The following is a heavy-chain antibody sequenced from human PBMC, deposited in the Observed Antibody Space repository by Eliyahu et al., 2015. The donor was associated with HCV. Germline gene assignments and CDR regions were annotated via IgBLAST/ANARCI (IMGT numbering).Heavy chain of an antibody. Sequence: QVQLVQSGTEVKMPGASVKLSCTASGYXXINXYLXXGRQAPGQGXEWMGILDPSGGTTTYAQKFQGRVSMTRDTSTGTVYMELSSLRSEDTAVYYCAREGGGGFDYWGQGALVTVSS. J-gene: IGHJ4*02. CDR2: LDPSGGTT. V-gene: IGHV1-46*01. CDR1: GYXXINXY. D-gene: IGHD1-26*01. CDR3: AREGGGGFDY.